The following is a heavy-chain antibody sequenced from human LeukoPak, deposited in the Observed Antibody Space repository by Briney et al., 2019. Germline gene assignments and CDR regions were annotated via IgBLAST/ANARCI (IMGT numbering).Heavy chain of an antibody. D-gene: IGHD3-10*01. CDR3: AKAPYQYASGSPNWFDP. J-gene: IGHJ5*02. Sequence: GGSLRLSCAASGFTFNTNAMSWVRQAPGKGLEWVSGIGGSGRSTYYTDSVKGRFTISRDNFKNTLYLQMNSLRADDTAVYYCAKAPYQYASGSPNWFDPWGQGTLVTVSS. V-gene: IGHV3-23*01. CDR1: GFTFNTNA. CDR2: IGGSGRST.